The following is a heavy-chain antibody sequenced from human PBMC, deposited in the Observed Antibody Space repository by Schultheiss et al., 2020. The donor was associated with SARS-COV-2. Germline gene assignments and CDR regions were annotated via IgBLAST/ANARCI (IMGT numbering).Heavy chain of an antibody. V-gene: IGHV3-66*01. Sequence: GGSLRLSCAASGFTFSSYSMNWVRQAPGKGLEWVSVIYSGGSTYYADSVKGRFTISRDNSKNTLYLQMNSLRAEDTAVYYCAKDKVMVLLFWYFDLWGRGTLVTVSS. CDR3: AKDKVMVLLFWYFDL. D-gene: IGHD2/OR15-2a*01. J-gene: IGHJ2*01. CDR2: IYSGGST. CDR1: GFTFSSYS.